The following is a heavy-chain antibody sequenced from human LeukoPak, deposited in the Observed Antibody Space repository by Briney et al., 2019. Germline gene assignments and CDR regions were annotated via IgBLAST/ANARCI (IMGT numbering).Heavy chain of an antibody. CDR2: IHHSGKT. CDR3: ARAPDTAIPYYYMDV. D-gene: IGHD5-18*01. CDR1: RGSITSNTW. V-gene: IGHV4-4*02. J-gene: IGHJ6*03. Sequence: PSETLSLTCAVSRGSITSNTWWSWVRQPPGKGLEWIGEIHHSGKTNYNPSLKSRVNISLDKSKNHFSLRVNSVVAADTAIYYRARAPDTAIPYYYMDVWGKGTTVTVSS.